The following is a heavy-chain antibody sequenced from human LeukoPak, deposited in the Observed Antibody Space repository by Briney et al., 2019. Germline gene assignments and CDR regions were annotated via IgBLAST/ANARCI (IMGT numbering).Heavy chain of an antibody. CDR3: ARVYKLCSGGSCYPPGY. CDR2: MNPNSGNT. Sequence: ASVKVSFKASGYTFTSYDINWVRQATGQGLEWMGGMNPNSGNTGYAQKFHGRVTMPRNTSISTAYMELSSLSSEDTAVYYCARVYKLCSGGSCYPPGYWGQGTLVTVSS. V-gene: IGHV1-8*01. J-gene: IGHJ4*02. CDR1: GYTFTSYD. D-gene: IGHD2-15*01.